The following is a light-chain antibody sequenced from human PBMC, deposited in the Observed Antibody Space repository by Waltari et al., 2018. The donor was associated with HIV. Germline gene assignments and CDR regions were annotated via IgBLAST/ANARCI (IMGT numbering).Light chain of an antibody. J-gene: IGKJ1*01. V-gene: IGKV1-33*01. CDR1: QDIRNY. CDR3: QQYDDLPRT. Sequence: DIQMTQSPSSLSASEGDRVTITCHASQDIRNYLNWFQQKPGKAPKFLIYDASNLETGVPSRFSGSGSGTEFTFTISSLQPEDIATYYCQQYDDLPRTFGQGTKVEIK. CDR2: DAS.